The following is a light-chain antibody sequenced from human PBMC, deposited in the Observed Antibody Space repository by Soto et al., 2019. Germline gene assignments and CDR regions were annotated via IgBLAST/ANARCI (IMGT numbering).Light chain of an antibody. CDR3: QSYDNSLSGSWV. CDR1: MSNIGSST. CDR2: SND. V-gene: IGLV1-44*01. J-gene: IGLJ3*02. Sequence: QAVLTQPPSASGTPGQRVTISCSGSMSNIGSSTVNWYQQLPGMAPKLLIYSNDRRPSGVPDRFSASKSGTSASLAISGLQSEDEALYYCQSYDNSLSGSWVFGGGTKLTVL.